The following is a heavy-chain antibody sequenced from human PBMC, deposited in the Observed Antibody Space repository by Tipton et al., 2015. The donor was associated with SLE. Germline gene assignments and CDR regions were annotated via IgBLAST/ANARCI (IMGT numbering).Heavy chain of an antibody. CDR1: GFMFTNYA. D-gene: IGHD2-15*01. J-gene: IGHJ4*02. V-gene: IGHV3-48*03. Sequence: SLRLSCAASGFMFTNYAMNWVRQAPGKGLEWVSYISSSGSTIYYADSVKGRFTISRDNAKNSLYLQMNSLRAEDTAVYYCATVGVAVGTFDYWGQGTLVTVSS. CDR2: ISSSGSTI. CDR3: ATVGVAVGTFDY.